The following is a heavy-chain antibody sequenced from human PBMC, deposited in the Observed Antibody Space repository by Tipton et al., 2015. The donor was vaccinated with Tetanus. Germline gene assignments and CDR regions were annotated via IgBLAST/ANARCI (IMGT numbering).Heavy chain of an antibody. CDR2: IYYTAHT. CDR1: GASINAGGYL. V-gene: IGHV4-31*03. J-gene: IGHJ4*02. CDR3: ARGLPREPFYLDY. D-gene: IGHD1-26*01. Sequence: TLSLTCTVSGASINAGGYLWTWVRQQPGEALEWIGQIYYTAHTTYHPAPDSRVTISVDTAKNQFSLRLTSVTPAGAAVYFCARGLPREPFYLDYWGQGKPVTVSS.